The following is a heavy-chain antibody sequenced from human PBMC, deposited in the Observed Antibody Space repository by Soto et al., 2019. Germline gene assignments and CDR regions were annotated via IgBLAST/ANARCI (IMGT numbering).Heavy chain of an antibody. CDR2: ISGSGGST. D-gene: IGHD6-19*01. Sequence: GGSLRLSCAASGFTFSSYAMSWVRQVPGKGLEWVSAISGSGGSTYYADSVKGRFTISRDNSKNTLYLQMNSLRAEDTAVYYCAQWKAVAEFDYWGQGTLVTVSS. CDR1: GFTFSSYA. J-gene: IGHJ4*02. V-gene: IGHV3-23*01. CDR3: AQWKAVAEFDY.